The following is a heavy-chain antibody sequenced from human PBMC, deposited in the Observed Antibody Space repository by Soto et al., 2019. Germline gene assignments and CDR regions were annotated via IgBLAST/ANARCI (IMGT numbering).Heavy chain of an antibody. J-gene: IGHJ3*02. D-gene: IGHD3-9*01. CDR2: ISAYNGNT. CDR1: GYTFTSYG. Sequence: VASVKVSCKASGYTFTSYGISWVRQAPGQGLEWMGWISAYNGNTNYAQKLQGRVTMTTDTSTSTAYMELRSLRSDDTAVYYCAREAGDILTGVVAFDIWGQGKMVTV. CDR3: AREAGDILTGVVAFDI. V-gene: IGHV1-18*01.